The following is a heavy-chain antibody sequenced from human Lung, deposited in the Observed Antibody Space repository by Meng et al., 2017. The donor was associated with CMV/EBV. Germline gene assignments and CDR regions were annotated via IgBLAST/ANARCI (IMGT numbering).Heavy chain of an antibody. CDR3: ARDLGNSYGYDYYYYYGMDF. D-gene: IGHD5-18*01. V-gene: IGHV3-21*01. Sequence: XCAAAGFSFSSYSMNWVRQAPGKRLEWVSSISSSSSYIYYANSVKGRFTISRDNAKNSLYLQMNSLRAEDTAVYYCARDLGNSYGYDYYYYYGMDFXGQGXTVTVSS. CDR1: GFSFSSYS. CDR2: ISSSSSYI. J-gene: IGHJ6*02.